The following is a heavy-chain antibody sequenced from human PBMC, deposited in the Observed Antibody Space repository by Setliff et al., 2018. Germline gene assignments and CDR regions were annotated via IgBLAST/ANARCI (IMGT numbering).Heavy chain of an antibody. V-gene: IGHV4-39*01. CDR2: IYYSGST. CDR3: GYSGYDYLKPFDY. CDR1: GGSISSSSYY. Sequence: PSETLSLTCTVSGGSISSSSYYWGWIRQPPGKGLEWIGSIYYSGSTYYNPSLKSRVTISVDTSKNQFSLKLSSVTAADTAVYARGYSGYDYLKPFDYWGQGTLVTVSS. D-gene: IGHD5-12*01. J-gene: IGHJ4*02.